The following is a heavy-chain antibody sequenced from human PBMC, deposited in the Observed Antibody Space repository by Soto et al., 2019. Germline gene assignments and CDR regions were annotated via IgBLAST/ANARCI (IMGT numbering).Heavy chain of an antibody. CDR2: INPNSGGT. V-gene: IGHV1-2*04. J-gene: IGHJ3*02. CDR3: ARAGCTNGVCYNDAFDI. Sequence: AAVKVSCKASGYIFTGYYMHWLRQAPGQGLEWMGWINPNSGGTNYAQKFQGWVTMTSDTSISTAYMELSRLRSDDTAVYYCARAGCTNGVCYNDAFDIWGQGTMVTVS. D-gene: IGHD2-8*01. CDR1: GYIFTGYY.